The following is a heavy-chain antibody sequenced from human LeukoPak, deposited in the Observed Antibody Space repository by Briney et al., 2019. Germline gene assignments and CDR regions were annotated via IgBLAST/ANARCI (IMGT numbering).Heavy chain of an antibody. J-gene: IGHJ3*02. CDR3: ARVRDYYDSSGYYNPAFDI. CDR2: INPNSGGT. D-gene: IGHD3-22*01. CDR1: GYTFTGYY. V-gene: IGHV1-2*02. Sequence: ASVKVSCKASGYTFTGYYMHWVRQAPGQGLEWMEWINPNSGGTNYAQKFQGRVTMTRDTSISTAYMELSRLRSDDTAVYYCARVRDYYDSSGYYNPAFDIWGQGTMVTVSS.